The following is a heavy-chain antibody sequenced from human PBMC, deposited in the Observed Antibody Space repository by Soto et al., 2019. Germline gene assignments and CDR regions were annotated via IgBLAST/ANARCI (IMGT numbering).Heavy chain of an antibody. CDR1: GYTFTSYY. Sequence: PGESLKISCKASGYTFTSYYIAWVRQMPGKGLEWMGIIYPGDSDTRYSPSFQGQVTISADKSISTAYLQWSSLKASDTAMYYCARGYYYGSGSYVRYGMDGWGQGTTVTVSS. D-gene: IGHD3-10*01. CDR2: IYPGDSDT. CDR3: ARGYYYGSGSYVRYGMDG. V-gene: IGHV5-51*01. J-gene: IGHJ6*02.